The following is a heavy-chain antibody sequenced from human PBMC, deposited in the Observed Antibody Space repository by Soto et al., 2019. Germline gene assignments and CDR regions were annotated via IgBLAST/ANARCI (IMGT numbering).Heavy chain of an antibody. V-gene: IGHV3-9*01. CDR3: AKSTGGTANGMGV. D-gene: IGHD2-8*02. Sequence: ESGGGLVQPGRSLRLSCAASGFSFDDYAMHWVRQAPGKGLEWVSGISWNSGTIGYADSVKGRFTISRDNDKNCLYLQMNSLRAEDTALYYCAKSTGGTANGMGVWGQGTTVTVSS. CDR1: GFSFDDYA. J-gene: IGHJ6*02. CDR2: ISWNSGTI.